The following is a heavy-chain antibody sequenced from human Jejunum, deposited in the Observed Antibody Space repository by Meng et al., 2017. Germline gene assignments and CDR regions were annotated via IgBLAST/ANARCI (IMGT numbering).Heavy chain of an antibody. CDR3: ARDWGCRDGSCFSGLLEY. D-gene: IGHD2-15*01. V-gene: IGHV4-4*02. J-gene: IGHJ4*02. CDR1: GGSISSSNR. Sequence: QLQLQDAGPGLVKPSGTLSLTCGVSGGSISSSNRWSWVRQSPGKGLEWIGEMYHGGDTNYDPSLETRVTISTDTSRNEFSLKLRSVTAADTAVYYCARDWGCRDGSCFSGLLEYWGQGILVTVSS. CDR2: MYHGGDT.